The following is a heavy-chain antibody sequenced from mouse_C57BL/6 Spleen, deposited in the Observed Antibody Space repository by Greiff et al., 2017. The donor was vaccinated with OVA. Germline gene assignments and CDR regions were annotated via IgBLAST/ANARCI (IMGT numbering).Heavy chain of an antibody. D-gene: IGHD2-4*01. CDR1: GYSITDYE. Sequence: VQLQQSGPELVRPGASVTLSCKASGYSITDYELHWVKQTPVHGLEWIGAIDPATGGTAYNQKFKGKAILTADKSSSTAYMELRSLTSEDSAVYYCTRSDDYDAVAWFAYWGQGTLVTVSA. CDR3: TRSDDYDAVAWFAY. J-gene: IGHJ3*01. CDR2: IDPATGGT. V-gene: IGHV1-15*01.